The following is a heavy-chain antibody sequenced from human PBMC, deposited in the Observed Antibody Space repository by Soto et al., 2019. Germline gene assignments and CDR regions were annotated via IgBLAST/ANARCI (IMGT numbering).Heavy chain of an antibody. D-gene: IGHD5-12*01. CDR2: ISSGGSA. J-gene: IGHJ6*02. Sequence: GGSLRLSCAASGFTVSSNYMSWVRQAPGKGLDWVSLISSGGSAYYADSVKGRFTISRDTSKNTLSLQMNSLRVEDTAVYYCARADSGYAHGYYYYGMDVWGQGTTVTVSS. CDR1: GFTVSSNY. CDR3: ARADSGYAHGYYYYGMDV. V-gene: IGHV3-66*01.